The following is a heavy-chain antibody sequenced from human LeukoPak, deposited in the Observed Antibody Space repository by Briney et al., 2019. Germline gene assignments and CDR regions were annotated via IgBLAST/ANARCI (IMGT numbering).Heavy chain of an antibody. Sequence: GGSLRLSCAASGFTFSNAWMSWVRQAPGKGLEWVGRVKRKSDGGTTDYAAPVKGRFTISRDDSKNTLYLQMNSLKSEDTAVYYCTTELDVRPNHYWGQGTLVTVSS. J-gene: IGHJ4*02. V-gene: IGHV3-15*01. CDR3: TTELDVRPNHY. D-gene: IGHD1-14*01. CDR1: GFTFSNAW. CDR2: VKRKSDGGTT.